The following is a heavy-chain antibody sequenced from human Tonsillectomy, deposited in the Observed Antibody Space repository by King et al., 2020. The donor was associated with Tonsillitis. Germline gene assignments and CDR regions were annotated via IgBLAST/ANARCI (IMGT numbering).Heavy chain of an antibody. Sequence: QLQESGPGLVKPSQTLSLTCTVSGGSIPSGDYYWSWIRQPPGKGLEWIGYINYSGSTYYNPSLRSRVAISVDPSKNQFSLKLSSVSAADTAVYYCARRIVVGPDVAFDPWGQGTLVTVSS. J-gene: IGHJ5*02. CDR2: INYSGST. CDR1: GGSIPSGDYY. CDR3: ARRIVVGPDVAFDP. D-gene: IGHD2-21*01. V-gene: IGHV4-30-4*01.